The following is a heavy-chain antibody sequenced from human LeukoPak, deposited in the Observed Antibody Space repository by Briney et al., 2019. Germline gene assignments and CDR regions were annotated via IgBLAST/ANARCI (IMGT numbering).Heavy chain of an antibody. Sequence: PGRSLRLSCAASGFTLSSYGMHWVRQAPGKGLEWVAVIWYDGSNKYYADSVKGRFTISRDNSKNTLYLQLNSLRAEDTAVYYCAKDSIEDSGYENYYYGMDVWGQGTTVTVSS. CDR3: AKDSIEDSGYENYYYGMDV. CDR1: GFTLSSYG. J-gene: IGHJ6*02. D-gene: IGHD5-12*01. CDR2: IWYDGSNK. V-gene: IGHV3-33*06.